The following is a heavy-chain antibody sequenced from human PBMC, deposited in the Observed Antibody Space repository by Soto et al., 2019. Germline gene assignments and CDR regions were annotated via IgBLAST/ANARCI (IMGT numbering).Heavy chain of an antibody. CDR2: VYVYYGNI. Sequence: ASVKVSCKASGYTFTSYYMHWVRQAPGQGLDWMGLVYVYYGNINYAQKLQVSVTMTTYTSTSTAYMDLRSLRSDDTAVYCCARESVAGRTGFDYWGQGTLVTVSS. J-gene: IGHJ4*02. CDR3: ARESVAGRTGFDY. D-gene: IGHD6-19*01. CDR1: GYTFTSYY. V-gene: IGHV1-18*04.